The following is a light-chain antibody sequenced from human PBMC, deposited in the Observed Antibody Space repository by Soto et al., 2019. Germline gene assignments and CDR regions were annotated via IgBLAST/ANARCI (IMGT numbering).Light chain of an antibody. J-gene: IGKJ2*01. CDR3: QQRTRWPLT. CDR1: QSVDSS. CDR2: DAS. V-gene: IGKV3-11*02. Sequence: EIELTQSPATLSLSPGERATFSCRASQSVDSSLAWYQQKPGQAPRLLIFDASNRATGIPARFSGTGSGRDFTLTISGLEPEDFAVYYCQQRTRWPLTFGPGTKVEMK.